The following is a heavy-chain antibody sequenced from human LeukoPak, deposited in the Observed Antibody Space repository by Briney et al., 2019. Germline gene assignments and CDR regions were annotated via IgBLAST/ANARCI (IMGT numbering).Heavy chain of an antibody. CDR2: ISGSGGST. CDR3: AKGPNPFGVARD. CDR1: GFTFSSYA. V-gene: IGHV3-23*01. Sequence: SGGSLRLSCAASGFTFSSYAMNWVRQAPGKGLEWVSAISGSGGSTYYADSVKGRFTISRDNSKNTLYLQMNSLRAEDTAVYYCAKGPNPFGVARDWGQGTLVTVSS. J-gene: IGHJ4*02. D-gene: IGHD3-10*01.